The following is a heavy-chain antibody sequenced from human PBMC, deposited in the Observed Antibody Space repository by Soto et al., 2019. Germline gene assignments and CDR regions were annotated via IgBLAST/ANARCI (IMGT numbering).Heavy chain of an antibody. D-gene: IGHD3-16*01. CDR1: GGSISGHY. CDR2: MYYSGST. CDR3: ARGPYYDLIWNYYYMDV. Sequence: QVQLQESGPGLVKPSETLSLSCSVSGGSISGHYWSWVRQTPGKGLEWIGYMYYSGSTNYNPSLRSRVTISVYTSKNRFSLRLTSVTAADTAVYYCARGPYYDLIWNYYYMDVWGNGTTGTVSS. J-gene: IGHJ6*03. V-gene: IGHV4-59*08.